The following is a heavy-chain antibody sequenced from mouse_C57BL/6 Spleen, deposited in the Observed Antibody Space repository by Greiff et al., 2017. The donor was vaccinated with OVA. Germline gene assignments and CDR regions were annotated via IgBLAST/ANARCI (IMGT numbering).Heavy chain of an antibody. CDR3: ARERTGSYYFDY. Sequence: QVQLQQSGPELVKPGASVKISCKASGYAFSSSWMNWVKQRPGKGLEWIGRIYPGDGDTNYNGKFKGKATLTADKSSSTAYMQLSSLTSEASAVYFCARERTGSYYFDYWGQGTTLTVSS. V-gene: IGHV1-82*01. D-gene: IGHD4-1*01. J-gene: IGHJ2*01. CDR2: IYPGDGDT. CDR1: GYAFSSSW.